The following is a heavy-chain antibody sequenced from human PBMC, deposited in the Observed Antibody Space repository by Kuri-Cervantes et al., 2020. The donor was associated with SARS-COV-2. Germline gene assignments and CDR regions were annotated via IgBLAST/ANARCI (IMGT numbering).Heavy chain of an antibody. Sequence: GESLKIFCAASGITFSSHAMSWVRQAPGKGLEWVSAISGSGGSTYYADSVKGRFTISSDNSKNTLYLQMKRLRAEDTAVYYCACASSSWYRGSWFDPWGQGTLVTVSS. CDR1: GITFSSHA. V-gene: IGHV3-23*01. D-gene: IGHD6-13*01. J-gene: IGHJ5*02. CDR2: ISGSGGST. CDR3: ACASSSWYRGSWFDP.